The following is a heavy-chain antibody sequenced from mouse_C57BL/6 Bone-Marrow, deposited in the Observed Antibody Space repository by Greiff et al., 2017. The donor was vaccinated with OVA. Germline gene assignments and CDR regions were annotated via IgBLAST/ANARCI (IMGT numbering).Heavy chain of an antibody. CDR3: ARSGAFMITPYYYAMDY. Sequence: VQLQQSGAELARPGASVKLSCKASGYTFTSYGISWVKQRTGQGLEWIGEIYPRSGNTYYNEKFKGKATLTADKSSSTAYMELRSLTSEDSAVYFCARSGAFMITPYYYAMDYWGQGTSVTVSS. J-gene: IGHJ4*01. CDR1: GYTFTSYG. V-gene: IGHV1-81*01. CDR2: IYPRSGNT. D-gene: IGHD2-4*01.